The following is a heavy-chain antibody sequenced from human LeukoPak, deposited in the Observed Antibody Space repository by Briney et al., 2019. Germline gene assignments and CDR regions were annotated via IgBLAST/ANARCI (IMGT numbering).Heavy chain of an antibody. CDR1: GFTVSTNY. Sequence: PGGSLRLSCAASGFTVSTNYMSWVRQAPGKGLEWVSIIYSSGSTYYADSVKGRFTISRDNSKNTLYLQMNSLRAEDTAVYYCARDRIWGGTSARLNTDKFDYWGQGTLVTVSS. CDR2: IYSSGST. CDR3: ARDRIWGGTSARLNTDKFDY. V-gene: IGHV3-53*01. J-gene: IGHJ4*02. D-gene: IGHD1-26*01.